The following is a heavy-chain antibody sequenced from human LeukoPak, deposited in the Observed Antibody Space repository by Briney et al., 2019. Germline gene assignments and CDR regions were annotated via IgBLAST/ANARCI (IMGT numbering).Heavy chain of an antibody. V-gene: IGHV1-18*04. CDR3: ARGLQENLAWLTAFSAFDI. CDR2: ISAYNGNT. J-gene: IGHJ3*02. Sequence: ASVKVSCKASGYTFTGYFMHWVRQAPGQGLEWMGWISAYNGNTNYAQKVRGRVTMTTDTSTRTAYMELRSLRSDDTAVYYCARGLQENLAWLTAFSAFDIWGQGTMVTVSS. CDR1: GYTFTGYF. D-gene: IGHD6-19*01.